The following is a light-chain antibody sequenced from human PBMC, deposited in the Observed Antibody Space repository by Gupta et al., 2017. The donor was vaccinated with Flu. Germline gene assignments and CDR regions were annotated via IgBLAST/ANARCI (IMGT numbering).Light chain of an antibody. V-gene: IGLV2-14*01. CDR1: SNYVGSNKY. Sequence: TSNYVGSNKYVFWYQRHPGKVPKLIIYEVSGRPSGVSDRFSGSKSGNTASLTISGLQAEDEADYFCISYKRSNTLMFGGGTKVTVL. CDR3: ISYKRSNTLM. J-gene: IGLJ3*02. CDR2: EVS.